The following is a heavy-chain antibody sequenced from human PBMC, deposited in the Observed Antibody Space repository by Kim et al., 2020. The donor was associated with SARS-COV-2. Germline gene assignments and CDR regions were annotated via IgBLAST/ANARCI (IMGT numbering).Heavy chain of an antibody. CDR1: GFTFNDAW. CDR3: TTVGGHKSRCLGF. V-gene: IGHV3-15*04. CDR2: IDREIDGETT. D-gene: IGHD3-16*01. Sequence: GGSLRLSCAASGFTFNDAWMSWARQAPGKGLEWIGRIDREIDGETTDYAAPVRDRFTISRDDSKNTLYLQIDGLKTEDTAGYYCTTVGGHKSRCLGFWGRGTLVTVSS. J-gene: IGHJ4*02.